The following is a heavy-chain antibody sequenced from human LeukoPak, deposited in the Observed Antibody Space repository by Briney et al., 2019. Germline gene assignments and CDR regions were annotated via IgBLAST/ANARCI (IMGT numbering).Heavy chain of an antibody. CDR3: ARDGLDAFDI. J-gene: IGHJ3*02. Sequence: PSETLSLTCTVSGGSISSSSYYWGWIRQPPGKGPEWIGSIYYSGSTYYNPSLKSRVTISVDTSKNQFSLKLSSVTAADTAVYYCARDGLDAFDIWGQGTMVTVSS. CDR1: GGSISSSSYY. CDR2: IYYSGST. V-gene: IGHV4-39*07.